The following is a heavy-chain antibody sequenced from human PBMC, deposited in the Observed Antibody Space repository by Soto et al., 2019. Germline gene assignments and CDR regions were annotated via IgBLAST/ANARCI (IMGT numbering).Heavy chain of an antibody. V-gene: IGHV3-7*03. CDR2: IKEVGSEK. J-gene: IGHJ4*02. Sequence: EVQLVESGGGLVQPGGSLRLSCAAFEFPFSNFWMTWVRQAPGKGLEWVANIKEVGSEKYYADSVKGRFTISRDSAKNSVFLQMDSLSAEDTALYYCARLRKGGFCDYWGQGSLVTVST. CDR1: EFPFSNFW. D-gene: IGHD1-26*01. CDR3: ARLRKGGFCDY.